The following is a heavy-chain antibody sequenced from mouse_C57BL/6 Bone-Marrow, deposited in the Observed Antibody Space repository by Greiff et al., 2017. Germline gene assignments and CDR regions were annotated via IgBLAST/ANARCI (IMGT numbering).Heavy chain of an antibody. Sequence: VQLLQPGAELVKPGASVKMSCKASGYTFTSYWITWVKQRPGQGLEWIGDIYPGSGSTNYNEKFKSKATLTVDASSSTAYMQLSSLTSEDSAVYYCARPCYSNYWYFDVWGTGTTVTVSS. D-gene: IGHD2-5*01. CDR3: ARPCYSNYWYFDV. CDR2: IYPGSGST. CDR1: GYTFTSYW. J-gene: IGHJ1*03. V-gene: IGHV1-55*01.